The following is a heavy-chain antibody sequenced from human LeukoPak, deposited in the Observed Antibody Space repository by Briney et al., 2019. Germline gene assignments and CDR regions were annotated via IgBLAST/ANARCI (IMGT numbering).Heavy chain of an antibody. CDR2: IYTSGST. D-gene: IGHD1-26*01. J-gene: IGHJ6*03. CDR3: ARGGGYRYYYYYMDV. Sequence: SQTLSLTCTVSGGSISSGTYYWSWIRQPAGKGLAWIGRIYTSGSTNYNPSLKSRVTISVDTSKNQFSLKLSSVTAADTAVYYCARGGGYRYYYYYMDVWGKGTTVTISS. V-gene: IGHV4-61*02. CDR1: GGSISSGTYY.